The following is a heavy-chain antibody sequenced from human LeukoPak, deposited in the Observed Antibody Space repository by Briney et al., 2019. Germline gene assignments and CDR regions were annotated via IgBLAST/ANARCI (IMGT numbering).Heavy chain of an antibody. J-gene: IGHJ4*02. V-gene: IGHV3-9*01. D-gene: IGHD3-22*01. CDR2: ISWNSGSI. CDR1: GFTFDDYA. CDR3: AKGSYYDSSLDY. Sequence: GGSLRLSCAASGFTFDDYAMHWVRQAPGKGLEWVSGISWNSGSIGYADSVKGRFTISRDNAKNSLYLQMNSLRAEDTALYYCAKGSYYDSSLDYWGQGTLVTVSS.